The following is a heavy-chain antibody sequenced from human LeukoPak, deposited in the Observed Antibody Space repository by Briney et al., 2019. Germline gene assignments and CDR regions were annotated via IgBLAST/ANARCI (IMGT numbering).Heavy chain of an antibody. CDR2: VFYTGST. D-gene: IGHD1-26*01. V-gene: IGHV4-59*01. Sequence: SETLSLTCTVSGDSISPYYWSWIRQPPGGGLEWIGYVFYTGSTNYNPSHKSRVTISVDTSRNQFSLKLTSVTAADTAVYYCARTRSGYSTLGYWGQGTLVTVSS. J-gene: IGHJ4*02. CDR3: ARTRSGYSTLGY. CDR1: GDSISPYY.